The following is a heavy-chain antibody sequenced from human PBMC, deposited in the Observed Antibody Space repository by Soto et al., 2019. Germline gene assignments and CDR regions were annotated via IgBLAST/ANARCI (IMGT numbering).Heavy chain of an antibody. CDR3: ARARPYYYYMDV. Sequence: ASVKVSCKASGYXFTSYDINWVRQATGQGLEWMGWMNPNSGNTGYAQKFQGRVTMTRNTSISTAYMELSSLRSEDTAVYYCARARPYYYYMDVWGKGTTVTVSS. V-gene: IGHV1-8*01. J-gene: IGHJ6*03. CDR2: MNPNSGNT. CDR1: GYXFTSYD.